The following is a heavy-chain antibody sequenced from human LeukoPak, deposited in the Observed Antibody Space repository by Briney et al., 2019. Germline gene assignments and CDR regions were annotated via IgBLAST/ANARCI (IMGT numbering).Heavy chain of an antibody. Sequence: SXTCXXXXGSLSSSNWWSWVRQPPGKGLEWIGEIYHSGSTNYNPSLKSRVTISVDKSKNQFSLKLSSVTAADTAVYYCARVPYSSSWPGFDPWGQGTLVTVSS. D-gene: IGHD6-13*01. CDR1: XGSLSSSNW. J-gene: IGHJ5*02. V-gene: IGHV4-4*02. CDR2: IYHSGST. CDR3: ARVPYSSSWPGFDP.